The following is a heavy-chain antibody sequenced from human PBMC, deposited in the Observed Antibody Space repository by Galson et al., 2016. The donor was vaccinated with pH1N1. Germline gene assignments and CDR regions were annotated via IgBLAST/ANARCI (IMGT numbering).Heavy chain of an antibody. CDR1: GYTFIDYP. CDR2: IHTVTGDT. CDR3: ATNAFDY. V-gene: IGHV1-3*04. J-gene: IGHJ4*02. Sequence: SVKVSCKASGYTFIDYPMHWVRQAPGQGLEWMGWIHTVTGDTRYSPKFQGRVTLTRDTSATTTYLELRGLGFQDTAFFYCATNAFDYWGQGTLVTVSP.